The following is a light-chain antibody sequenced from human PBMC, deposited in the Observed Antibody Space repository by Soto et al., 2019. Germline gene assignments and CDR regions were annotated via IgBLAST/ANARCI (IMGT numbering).Light chain of an antibody. V-gene: IGKV3-15*01. CDR3: QQYSNWLS. CDR1: QSLSNN. CDR2: GAS. J-gene: IGKJ4*01. Sequence: DIVMTQSPATLSVSPGERAALSCRAGQSLSNNLAWYQQKPGQAPRLLIYGASTRATGIPARFSGSGSGTEFTLTISSLQSEDFAVYYCQQYSNWLSFGGGTKVEIK.